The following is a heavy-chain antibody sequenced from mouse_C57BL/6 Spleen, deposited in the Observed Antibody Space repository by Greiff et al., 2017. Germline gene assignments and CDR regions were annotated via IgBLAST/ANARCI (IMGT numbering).Heavy chain of an antibody. D-gene: IGHD1-1*01. CDR3: ARDYGSSYFDY. CDR2: ISSGSSTI. Sequence: DVKLVESGGGLVKPGGSLKLSCAASGFTFSDYGMHWVRQAPEKGLEWVAYISSGSSTIYYADTVKGRFTISRDNAKNTLFLQMTSLRSGDTAMYYCARDYGSSYFDYWGQGTTLTVSS. V-gene: IGHV5-17*01. CDR1: GFTFSDYG. J-gene: IGHJ2*01.